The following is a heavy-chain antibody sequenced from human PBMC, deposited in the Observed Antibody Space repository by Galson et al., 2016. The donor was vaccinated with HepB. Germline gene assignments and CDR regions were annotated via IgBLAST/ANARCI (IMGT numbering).Heavy chain of an antibody. J-gene: IGHJ4*02. D-gene: IGHD1-20*01. CDR3: AKVRVTGIGRGYFEY. Sequence: LRLSCAASPFPFSSSTMNWVRQAPGKGLEWVANIGAGGDNIYYADSVRGRFTVSRDNSKNTLYLQMNNLGAEDTAMYYCAKVRVTGIGRGYFEYWGQGTLVTVSS. CDR1: PFPFSSST. CDR2: IGAGGDNI. V-gene: IGHV3-23*01.